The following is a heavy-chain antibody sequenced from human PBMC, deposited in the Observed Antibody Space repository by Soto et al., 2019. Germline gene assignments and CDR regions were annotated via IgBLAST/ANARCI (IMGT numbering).Heavy chain of an antibody. CDR1: GFTFGNFW. Sequence: GGSLRLSCSDSGFTFGNFWIHWVRQAPGKGLEWVSHIGPDGTDIVYADSVKGRFTISRDNAKNSLYLEMNSLRAEDTAVYYCARESEDLTSNFDYWGQGTLVTVSS. J-gene: IGHJ4*02. CDR3: ARESEDLTSNFDY. CDR2: IGPDGTDI. V-gene: IGHV3-74*03.